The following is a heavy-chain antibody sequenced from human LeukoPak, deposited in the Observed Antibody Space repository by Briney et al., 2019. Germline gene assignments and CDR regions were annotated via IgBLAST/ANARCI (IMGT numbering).Heavy chain of an antibody. Sequence: GGSLRLSCAASGFTFSSYAMSWVRQAPQKGLEWVSYISSSSSTIYYADSVKGRFTISRDNSKNTLYLQMNSLRAEDTAVYYCAKGGVVAATLAFDYWGQGTLVTVSS. V-gene: IGHV3-23*01. D-gene: IGHD2-15*01. CDR2: ISSSSSTI. CDR1: GFTFSSYA. CDR3: AKGGVVAATLAFDY. J-gene: IGHJ4*02.